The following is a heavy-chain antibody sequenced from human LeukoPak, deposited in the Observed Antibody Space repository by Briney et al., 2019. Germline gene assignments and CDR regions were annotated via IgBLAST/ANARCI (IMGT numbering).Heavy chain of an antibody. D-gene: IGHD6-6*01. V-gene: IGHV4-59*01. CDR2: IYYSGST. CDR3: VGAARPGVDYYYGMDV. J-gene: IGHJ6*02. CDR1: GGSYY. Sequence: PSETLSLTCTVSGGSYYWSWIRQPPGKGLEWIGYIYYSGSTNYNPSLKSRVTISLDTSKNQFSLKLRSATAADTAVYYCVGAARPGVDYYYGMDVWGQGTTVTVSS.